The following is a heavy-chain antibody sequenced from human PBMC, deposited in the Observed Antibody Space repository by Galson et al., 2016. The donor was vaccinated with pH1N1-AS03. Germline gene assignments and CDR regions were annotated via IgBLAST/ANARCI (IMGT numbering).Heavy chain of an antibody. D-gene: IGHD3-3*01. CDR1: GFSVSSKY. J-gene: IGHJ4*02. CDR2: IFTGGTT. V-gene: IGHV3-66*02. Sequence: SLRLSCAVSGFSVSSKYMNWVRQAPGKGLEWISVIFTGGTTYYADSVRGRFTISRDDSRNTLYLQMNSLGNEDTAVYYCARGITIFGLARLALDSWGQGTRVTVSS. CDR3: ARGITIFGLARLALDS.